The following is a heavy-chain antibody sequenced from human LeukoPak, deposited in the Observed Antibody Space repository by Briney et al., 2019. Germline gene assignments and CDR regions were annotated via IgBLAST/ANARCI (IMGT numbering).Heavy chain of an antibody. CDR2: IYYSGST. CDR3: ARLVILGWFDP. J-gene: IGHJ5*02. Sequence: SETLSLTCTVSGGSISSSSYYWGWIRQPPGKGLEWIGSIYYSGSTYYNPSLKSRVTISVDTSKNQFSLKLSSVTAADTAVYYCARLVILGWFDPWGQGTLVTVSS. V-gene: IGHV4-39*01. D-gene: IGHD3/OR15-3a*01. CDR1: GGSISSSSYY.